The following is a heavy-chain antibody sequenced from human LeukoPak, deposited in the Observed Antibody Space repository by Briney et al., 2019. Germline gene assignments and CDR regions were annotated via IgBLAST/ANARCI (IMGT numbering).Heavy chain of an antibody. CDR2: ISTDGRSI. J-gene: IGHJ5*01. V-gene: IGHV3-74*01. D-gene: IGHD1-26*01. CDR1: GFTFSSYW. Sequence: GGSLRLSCAASGFTFSSYWMPWVRQPPGRGLLWVSRISTDGRSISYADSVKGRFTISRDNAKNTLYLQMNSLRGEDTAVYYCARDGSLRDGVWFDSWGQGILVTVSS. CDR3: ARDGSLRDGVWFDS.